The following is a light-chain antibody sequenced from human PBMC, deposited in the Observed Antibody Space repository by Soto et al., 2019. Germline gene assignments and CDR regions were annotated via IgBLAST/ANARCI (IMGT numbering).Light chain of an antibody. V-gene: IGLV2-14*01. Sequence: QSALTQPASVSGSPXXXXTISCTGTSSDVGANNYVSWYQHHPGKAPKLMIYEVSNRPSGVSNRFSGSKSGNTASLTISGLQAEDEADYSCASYTRSSTWVFGGGTKLTVL. J-gene: IGLJ3*02. CDR1: SSDVGANNY. CDR3: ASYTRSSTWV. CDR2: EVS.